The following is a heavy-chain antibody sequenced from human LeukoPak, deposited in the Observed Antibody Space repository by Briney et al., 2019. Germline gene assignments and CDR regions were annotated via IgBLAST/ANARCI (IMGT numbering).Heavy chain of an antibody. V-gene: IGHV3-9*01. Sequence: PGGSLRLSCAASGFTFDDYAMHWVRQAPGKGLEWVSGISWNSGSIGYADSVKGRFTISRDNAKNSLYLQMNSLRAEDTALYYCAKDIRVAGTSWGQGTLVTVSS. CDR3: AKDIRVAGTS. CDR2: ISWNSGSI. J-gene: IGHJ4*02. D-gene: IGHD6-19*01. CDR1: GFTFDDYA.